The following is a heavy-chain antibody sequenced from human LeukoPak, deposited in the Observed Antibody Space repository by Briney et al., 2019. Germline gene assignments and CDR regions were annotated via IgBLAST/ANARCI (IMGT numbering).Heavy chain of an antibody. CDR2: ISYDGSNK. CDR3: ARFVVSMAAYSYYYYGMDV. J-gene: IGHJ6*02. CDR1: GFTFSSYG. D-gene: IGHD2-15*01. V-gene: IGHV3-30*03. Sequence: GGSLRLSCAASGFTFSSYGMHWVRQAPGKGLEWVAVISYDGSNKYYADSVKGRFTISRDNSKNTLYLQMNSLRAEDTAVYYCARFVVSMAAYSYYYYGMDVWGQGTTVTVSS.